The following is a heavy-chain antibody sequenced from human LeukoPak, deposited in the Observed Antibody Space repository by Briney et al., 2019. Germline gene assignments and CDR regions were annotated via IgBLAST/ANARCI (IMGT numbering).Heavy chain of an antibody. Sequence: GGSLRLSCAASGFTFDDYAMHWVRQAPGKGLEWVSGISWNSGSIGYADSVKGRFTISRDNAKNSPYLQMNSLRAEDTALYYCAKVNSGSHNYFDYWGQGTLVTVSS. D-gene: IGHD1-26*01. V-gene: IGHV3-9*01. CDR2: ISWNSGSI. J-gene: IGHJ4*02. CDR3: AKVNSGSHNYFDY. CDR1: GFTFDDYA.